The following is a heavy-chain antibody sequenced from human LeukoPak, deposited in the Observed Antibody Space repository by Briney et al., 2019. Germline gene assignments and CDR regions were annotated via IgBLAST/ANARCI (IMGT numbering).Heavy chain of an antibody. V-gene: IGHV4-38-2*02. D-gene: IGHD2-21*02. CDR2: IYHTGRT. CDR1: GYSISSGYY. Sequence: PSETLSLTCAGSGYSISSGYYWGWIRQPPGQGLEWIGSIYHTGRTYYNPSLKSRVTISIDTSKNQFSLKLSSVTAADTAVYYCVRDWAHCGGDCYPGYWGQGTLVTVSS. CDR3: VRDWAHCGGDCYPGY. J-gene: IGHJ4*02.